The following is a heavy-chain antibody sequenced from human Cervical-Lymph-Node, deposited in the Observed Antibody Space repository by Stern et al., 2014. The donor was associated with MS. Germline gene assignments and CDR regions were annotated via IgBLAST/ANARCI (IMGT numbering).Heavy chain of an antibody. CDR1: GGSITSRTYY. CDR3: ARRRLRDFNYFDY. Sequence: QLQLQESGPGLVKPSETLSLTCTVSGGSITSRTYYWGWIRQPPGKGLEWIGSIYYSGSTYFNPSLKSRVTISVDTSNNQFSLIRSSVTAADTAVYYCARRRLRDFNYFDYWGQGTLLTVSS. CDR2: IYYSGST. V-gene: IGHV4-39*01. D-gene: IGHD3-10*01. J-gene: IGHJ4*02.